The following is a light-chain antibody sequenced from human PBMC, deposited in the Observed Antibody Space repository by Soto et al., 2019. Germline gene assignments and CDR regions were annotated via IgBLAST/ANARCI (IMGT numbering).Light chain of an antibody. J-gene: IGKJ5*01. CDR3: HQYGRSAPGIT. CDR1: QSVSSSY. CDR2: GAS. V-gene: IGKV3-20*01. Sequence: EIVWRQSPGTLSLSPGERTTLSCRASQSVSSSYLAWYQQNPGQAPRLLIYGASSRATGIPHRLSGSGSATAFTLNIRRLEPPDLAVHSCHQYGRSAPGITLGRGTRLEI.